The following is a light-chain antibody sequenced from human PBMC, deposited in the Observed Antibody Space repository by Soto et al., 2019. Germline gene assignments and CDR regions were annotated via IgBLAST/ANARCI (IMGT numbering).Light chain of an antibody. CDR2: EAS. CDR3: QQRSNWPPGLT. Sequence: EIVLTQSPATLSLSPGERATLSCRASQSVSSYLAWYQQKPGQAPMLLIYEASNSATGIPARFSGSGSGTDFTLTISSLEPEAFAVYYCQQRSNWPPGLTFGGGTKVEIK. V-gene: IGKV3-11*01. J-gene: IGKJ4*01. CDR1: QSVSSY.